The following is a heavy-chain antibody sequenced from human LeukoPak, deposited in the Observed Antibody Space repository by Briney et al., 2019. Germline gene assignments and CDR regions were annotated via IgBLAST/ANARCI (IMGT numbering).Heavy chain of an antibody. D-gene: IGHD3-22*01. CDR2: IKEDGTEK. V-gene: IGHV3-7*01. CDR1: GFNISDFW. Sequence: SGGSLRLSCAASGFNISDFWMTWVRQAPGKGLEWVANIKEDGTEKHLIDSVKGRFTISRDNSKNTLYLQMNSLRADDTAVYYCAKDQGRNFYDSSGLDYWGQGTLVTVSS. CDR3: AKDQGRNFYDSSGLDY. J-gene: IGHJ4*02.